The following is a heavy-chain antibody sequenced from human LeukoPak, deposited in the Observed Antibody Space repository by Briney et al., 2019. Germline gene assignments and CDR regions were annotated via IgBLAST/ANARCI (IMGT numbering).Heavy chain of an antibody. CDR2: IYYSGST. D-gene: IGHD3-10*01. Sequence: SETLSLTCTVSGGSISSYYWSWIRRPPGKGLEWIGYIYYSGSTNYNPSLKSRVTMSVDTSKNQFSLKLSSVTAADTAVYYCARDSGTTGEVKFDPWAREPWSPSPQ. CDR3: ARDSGTTGEVKFDP. J-gene: IGHJ5*02. CDR1: GGSISSYY. V-gene: IGHV4-59*12.